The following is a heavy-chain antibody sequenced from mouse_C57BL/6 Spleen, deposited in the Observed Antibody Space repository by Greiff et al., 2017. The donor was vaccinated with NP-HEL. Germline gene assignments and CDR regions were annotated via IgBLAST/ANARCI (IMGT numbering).Heavy chain of an antibody. J-gene: IGHJ2*01. V-gene: IGHV3-6*01. Sequence: EVHLVESGPGLVKPSQSLSLTCSVTGYSITSGYYWNWIRQFPGNKLEWMGYISYDGSNNYNPSLKNRISITRDTSKNQFFLKLNSVTTEDTATYYCAREKLSFDYWGQGTTLTVSS. CDR1: GYSITSGYY. CDR2: ISYDGSN. CDR3: AREKLSFDY. D-gene: IGHD1-1*02.